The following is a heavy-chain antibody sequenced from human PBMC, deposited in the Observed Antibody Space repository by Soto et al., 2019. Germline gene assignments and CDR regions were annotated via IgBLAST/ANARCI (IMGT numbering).Heavy chain of an antibody. CDR3: ARAAVRDAYIGD. CDR2: IKQDGSAK. D-gene: IGHD3-3*01. CDR1: GFTFTSYW. V-gene: IGHV3-7*01. Sequence: EVQLVESGGGLVQPGGSLRLSCAASGFTFTSYWMSWVRQARGKGLEWVANIKQDGSAKNYVDSVKGRFTILRDNAKNSLYLQMNSLRAEDTAVYYCARAAVRDAYIGDWGQGTLVTVSS. J-gene: IGHJ4*02.